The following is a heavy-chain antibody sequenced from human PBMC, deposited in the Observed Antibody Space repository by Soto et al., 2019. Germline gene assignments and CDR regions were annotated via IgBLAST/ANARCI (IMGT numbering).Heavy chain of an antibody. V-gene: IGHV4-34*01. CDR3: ARVIAYYDSSNQPTEY. CDR1: GGSFSGYY. CDR2: INHSGST. Sequence: SETLSLTCAVYGGSFSGYYWSWIRQPPGKGLEWIGEINHSGSTNYNPSLKSRVTISVDTSKNQFSLKLSSVTAADTAVYYCARVIAYYDSSNQPTEYWGQGTLVTVSS. D-gene: IGHD3-22*01. J-gene: IGHJ4*02.